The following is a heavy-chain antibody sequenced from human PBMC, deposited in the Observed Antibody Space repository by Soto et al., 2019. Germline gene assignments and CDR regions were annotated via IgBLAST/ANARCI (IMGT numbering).Heavy chain of an antibody. CDR2: INHSRST. CDR3: ARVVITIFGVVRGGSFDP. CDR1: GGSFSGYY. Sequence: PSETLSLTCAVYGGSFSGYYWSWIRQHPGKGLEWIGEINHSRSTNYNPSLKSRVTISVDTSKNQFSLKLSSVTAADTAVYYCARVVITIFGVVRGGSFDPWGQGTLVTVSS. V-gene: IGHV4-34*01. J-gene: IGHJ5*02. D-gene: IGHD3-3*01.